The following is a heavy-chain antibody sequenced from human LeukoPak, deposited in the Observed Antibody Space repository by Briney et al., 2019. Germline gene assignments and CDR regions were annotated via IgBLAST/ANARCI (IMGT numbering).Heavy chain of an antibody. J-gene: IGHJ4*02. Sequence: PGGSLRLSCAASGFTFSTYWMNWVRQAPGKGLEWVANIKQDGSEKYYVDSVKGRFTLSRDSAKNSLYLQMNSLRAEDTAVYYCARDDEQSAVYDYWGQGTLVTVSS. CDR3: ARDDEQSAVYDY. D-gene: IGHD5/OR15-5a*01. V-gene: IGHV3-7*03. CDR2: IKQDGSEK. CDR1: GFTFSTYW.